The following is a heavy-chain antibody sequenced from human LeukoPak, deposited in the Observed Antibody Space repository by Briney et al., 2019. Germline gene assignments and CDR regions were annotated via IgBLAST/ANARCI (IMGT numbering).Heavy chain of an antibody. CDR3: AKCATHLGISSGWYQFDY. J-gene: IGHJ4*02. CDR2: INPSGGST. D-gene: IGHD6-19*01. Sequence: ASVKVSCKASGYTFTSYYMHWVRQAPGQGLEWMGIINPSGGSTSYAQKFQGRVTMTRDTSTSTVYMELSSLRAEDTAVYYCAKCATHLGISSGWYQFDYWGQGTLVTVSS. V-gene: IGHV1-46*01. CDR1: GYTFTSYY.